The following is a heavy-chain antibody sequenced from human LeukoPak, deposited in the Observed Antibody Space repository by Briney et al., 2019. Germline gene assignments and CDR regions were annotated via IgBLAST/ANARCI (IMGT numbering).Heavy chain of an antibody. D-gene: IGHD3-22*01. CDR1: GGSISSTSFY. J-gene: IGHJ5*02. V-gene: IGHV4-30-4*08. CDR2: MYYSGST. CDR3: ARPYYYDSRIDP. Sequence: SETLSLTCAVSGGSISSTSFYWGWTRQPPGKGLEWIAYMYYSGSTYYNPSLKSRVTMSADTSKNQLSLKLSSVTAADTAVYYCARPYYYDSRIDPWGQGILVTVSS.